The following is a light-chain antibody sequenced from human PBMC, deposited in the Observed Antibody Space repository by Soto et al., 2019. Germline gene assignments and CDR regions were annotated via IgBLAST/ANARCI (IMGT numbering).Light chain of an antibody. V-gene: IGLV2-23*02. J-gene: IGLJ3*02. CDR2: EVS. CDR3: CSYAGSGIGV. CDR1: NSDVGSSNL. Sequence: QSVLTQPASVSGSPGQSITISCTGTNSDVGSSNLVSWYQEHPGKAPKLMIYEVSKWPSGFSNRFSGSKSGNTASLTISGLQAEDEADYYCCSYAGSGIGVFGGGTKLTVL.